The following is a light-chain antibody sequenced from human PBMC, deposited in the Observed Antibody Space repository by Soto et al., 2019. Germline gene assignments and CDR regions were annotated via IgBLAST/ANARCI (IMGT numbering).Light chain of an antibody. J-gene: IGKJ2*01. CDR2: GAS. CDR1: QSVSSN. CDR3: QHYNSYSHT. Sequence: EIVMTQSPATLSVSPGERATLSCRASQSVSSNLAWYQQKPGQAPRLLIYGASTRATGIPARFSGSGSGTEFTLTISSLQSEDFAVYYCQHYNSYSHTFGQGTKLEIK. V-gene: IGKV3-15*01.